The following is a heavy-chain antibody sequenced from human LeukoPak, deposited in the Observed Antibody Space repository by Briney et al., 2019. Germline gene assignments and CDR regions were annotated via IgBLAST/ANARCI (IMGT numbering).Heavy chain of an antibody. D-gene: IGHD6-19*01. CDR2: ISGYNGNT. Sequence: GASVKVSCKTSGYNFNIYGISWVRQAPGQGLEWMGWISGYNGNTNSAPKLQGRVTMTTDTSTSTAHMELRSLTSDDTAVYYCARDLGEQWLAPDYWGQGTLVTVSS. CDR3: ARDLGEQWLAPDY. CDR1: GYNFNIYG. V-gene: IGHV1-18*01. J-gene: IGHJ4*02.